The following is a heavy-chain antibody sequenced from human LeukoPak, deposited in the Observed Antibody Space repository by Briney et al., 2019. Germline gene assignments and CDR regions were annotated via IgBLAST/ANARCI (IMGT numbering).Heavy chain of an antibody. J-gene: IGHJ4*02. Sequence: SETLSLTCTVSGDSISDYYWSWIRQPPGEGLEWIGYVHYTGRTDYNPSLKSRVTISIDTSKNQFSLRLSSVTAADTAVYYCARSTLALPAAHKGDLDYWGQGTLVTVSS. CDR3: ARSTLALPAAHKGDLDY. D-gene: IGHD2-2*01. V-gene: IGHV4-59*01. CDR2: VHYTGRT. CDR1: GDSISDYY.